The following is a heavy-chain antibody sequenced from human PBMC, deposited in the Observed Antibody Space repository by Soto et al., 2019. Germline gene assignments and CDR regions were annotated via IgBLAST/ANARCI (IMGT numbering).Heavy chain of an antibody. J-gene: IGHJ4*02. CDR2: ISGSGGST. CDR3: AKDPQESLPAPSDFDT. D-gene: IGHD3-10*01. V-gene: IGHV3-23*01. CDR1: GFTFSSYA. Sequence: GGSLRLSCAASGFTFSSYAMSWVRQAPGKGLEWVSAISGSGGSTYYTDSVKGRFTISRDNSKNTLYLQMNSLRAEDTAVYYCAKDPQESLPAPSDFDTLCQGNLLTISS.